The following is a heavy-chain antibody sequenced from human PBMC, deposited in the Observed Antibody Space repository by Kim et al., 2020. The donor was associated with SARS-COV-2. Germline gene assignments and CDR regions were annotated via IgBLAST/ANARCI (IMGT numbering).Heavy chain of an antibody. J-gene: IGHJ4*02. D-gene: IGHD3-16*01. V-gene: IGHV4-34*01. CDR3: ARGRRIMITFGGLTIDY. Sequence: LKSRVTISVDTSKNRFSLKLSSVTAADTAVYYCARGRRIMITFGGLTIDYWGQGTLVTVSS.